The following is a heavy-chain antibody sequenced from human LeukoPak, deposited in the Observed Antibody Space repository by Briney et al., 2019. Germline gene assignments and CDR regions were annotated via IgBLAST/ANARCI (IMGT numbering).Heavy chain of an antibody. Sequence: KPSETLSLTCAVYGGSFSGYYWSWIRQPPGKGLEWIGEINHSGSTNYNPSLKSRVTISVDTSKNQFSLKLSSVTAADTAVYYYARGRRGVVIRVLYYFDYWGQGTLVTVSS. CDR3: ARGRRGVVIRVLYYFDY. V-gene: IGHV4-34*01. CDR2: INHSGST. J-gene: IGHJ4*02. CDR1: GGSFSGYY. D-gene: IGHD3-3*01.